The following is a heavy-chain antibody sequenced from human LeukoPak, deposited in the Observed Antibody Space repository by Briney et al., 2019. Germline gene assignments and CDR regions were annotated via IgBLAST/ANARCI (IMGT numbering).Heavy chain of an antibody. D-gene: IGHD6-13*01. V-gene: IGHV4-4*07. CDR1: GGSMSTFY. CDR2: IYGSGTT. Sequence: SETLSLTCTVSGGSMSTFYWSWIRQPAGKGLEWIGRIYGSGTTNYSPALQSRVTMSVDTSKKQFSLKLTSVTAADTAVYYWAKDGSSWPFFESWGQGALVTVSS. CDR3: AKDGSSWPFFES. J-gene: IGHJ4*02.